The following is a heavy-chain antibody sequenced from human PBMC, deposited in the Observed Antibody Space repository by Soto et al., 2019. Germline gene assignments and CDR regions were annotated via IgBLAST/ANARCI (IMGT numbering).Heavy chain of an antibody. CDR1: GFTFSNAW. CDR3: AKEEDYYDSSGYPFGY. J-gene: IGHJ4*02. V-gene: IGHV3-15*07. D-gene: IGHD3-22*01. CDR2: IKSKTDGGTT. Sequence: GGSLRLSCAASGFTFSNAWMNWVRQAPGKGLEWVGRIKSKTDGGTTDYAAPVKGRFTISRDNSKNTLYLQMNSLRAEDTAVYYCAKEEDYYDSSGYPFGYWGQGTLVTVSS.